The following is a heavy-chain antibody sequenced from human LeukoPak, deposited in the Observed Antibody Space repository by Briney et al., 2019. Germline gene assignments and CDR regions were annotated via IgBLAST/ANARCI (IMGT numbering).Heavy chain of an antibody. CDR3: ARERGGCSRSSSCSKAFDI. CDR2: ISSNGSST. D-gene: IGHD2-2*01. CDR1: GFTFSSYG. Sequence: PGGSLRLSCTASGFTFSSYGMHWVRQAPGKGLEYVSGISSNGSSTYYANSVKDRFTVSRDNSKNTLYLQMGSLRGEDNAVYYGARERGGCSRSSSCSKAFDIWGQGTMVTVSS. V-gene: IGHV3-64*01. J-gene: IGHJ3*02.